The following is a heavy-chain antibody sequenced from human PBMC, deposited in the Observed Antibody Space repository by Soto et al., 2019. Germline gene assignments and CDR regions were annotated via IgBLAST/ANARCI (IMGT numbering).Heavy chain of an antibody. J-gene: IGHJ4*02. D-gene: IGHD3-22*01. CDR3: AKDSYYYDSSGYYPPYDY. CDR2: ISGSGGST. V-gene: IGHV3-23*01. Sequence: GGSLRLSCAASGFTFSSYAMSWVRQAPGKGLEWVSAISGSGGSTYYADSVKGRFTISRDNSKNTLYLQMNSLRAEDTAVYYCAKDSYYYDSSGYYPPYDYWGQGTLVTVSS. CDR1: GFTFSSYA.